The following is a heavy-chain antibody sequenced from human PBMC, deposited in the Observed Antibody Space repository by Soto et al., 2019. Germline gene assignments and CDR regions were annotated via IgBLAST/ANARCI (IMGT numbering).Heavy chain of an antibody. CDR1: GGSISNYY. CDR3: ARVQGIAVAGTAVRHKTQQRPGYYYYGMDV. V-gene: IGHV4-59*01. Sequence: NPSETLSLTCTVSGGSISNYYWNWIRQSPGKGLEWIGYIYSSGSTHYNPSLQNRVTISIDTSKNQVSLKVNSVTAADTAVYYCARVQGIAVAGTAVRHKTQQRPGYYYYGMDVWGQGTTVTVSS. CDR2: IYSSGST. D-gene: IGHD6-19*01. J-gene: IGHJ6*02.